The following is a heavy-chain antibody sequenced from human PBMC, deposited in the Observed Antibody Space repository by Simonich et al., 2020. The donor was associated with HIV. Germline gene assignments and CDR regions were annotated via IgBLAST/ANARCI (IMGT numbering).Heavy chain of an antibody. J-gene: IGHJ4*02. Sequence: QVQLQESGPGLVKPSETLSLTCAVSGYSISSGYSWGCIRQPPGKGLEWIGSISHSGSTSSHPSLKSRVTISVDTSKNQFSLRLRSVTAADTAVYYCAREGADTTMVNWGQGTLVTVSS. D-gene: IGHD5-18*01. CDR1: GYSISSGYS. V-gene: IGHV4-38-2*02. CDR2: ISHSGST. CDR3: AREGADTTMVN.